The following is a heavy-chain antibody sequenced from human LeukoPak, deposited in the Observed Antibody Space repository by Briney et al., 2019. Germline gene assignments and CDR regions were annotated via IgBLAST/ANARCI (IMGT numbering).Heavy chain of an antibody. Sequence: SETLSLTCTVSGGSIRSYYWSWIRQTPGKGPEWIGYIDDSGSTSYNPSLKSRVTITGDTCKNQFSLKLSSVTAADTAVYYCARIIEGRLDFWGQGTLVTVSS. CDR2: IDDSGST. CDR3: ARIIEGRLDF. V-gene: IGHV4-59*01. D-gene: IGHD6-6*01. CDR1: GGSIRSYY. J-gene: IGHJ4*02.